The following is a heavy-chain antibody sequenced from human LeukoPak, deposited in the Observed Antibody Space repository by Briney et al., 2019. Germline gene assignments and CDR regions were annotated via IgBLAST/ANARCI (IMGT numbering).Heavy chain of an antibody. CDR1: GGSISSYY. CDR2: IYTSGST. J-gene: IGHJ3*02. V-gene: IGHV4-4*07. Sequence: PSETLSLTCTVSGGSISSYYWSWIRQPAGKGLEWIGRIYTSGSTNYNPSLKSRVTMSVDTSKNQFSLKLSSVTAADTAVYYCARDPVYSGYDDAFDIWGQGTMVTVSS. D-gene: IGHD5-12*01. CDR3: ARDPVYSGYDDAFDI.